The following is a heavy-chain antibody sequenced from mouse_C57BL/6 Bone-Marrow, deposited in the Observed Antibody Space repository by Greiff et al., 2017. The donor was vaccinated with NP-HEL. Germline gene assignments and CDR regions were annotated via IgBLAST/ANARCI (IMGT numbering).Heavy chain of an antibody. Sequence: VPLQQSGAELARPGASVKLSCKASGYTFTSYGISWVKQRTGQGLEWIGEIYPRSGNTYYNEKFKGKATLTADKSSSTAYMELRSLTSEDSAVYFCARDPYYYAMDYWGQGTSVTVSS. CDR3: ARDPYYYAMDY. CDR1: GYTFTSYG. CDR2: IYPRSGNT. V-gene: IGHV1-81*01. J-gene: IGHJ4*01.